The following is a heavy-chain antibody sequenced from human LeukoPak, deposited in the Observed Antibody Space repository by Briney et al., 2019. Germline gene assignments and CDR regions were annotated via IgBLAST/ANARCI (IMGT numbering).Heavy chain of an antibody. J-gene: IGHJ4*02. Sequence: SETLSLTCIVSDGSISSSSFYWGGIRQAPGKGLEWIVSMYYTGSYTGTTHYNPSLESRVSISVDTSKNPCSLKLTSVTAADTAVYYCVGEEYGTGSYYKSSDWGQGTLVTVSS. CDR2: MYYTGSYTGTT. D-gene: IGHD3-10*01. CDR3: VGEEYGTGSYYKSSD. V-gene: IGHV4-39*01. CDR1: DGSISSSSFY.